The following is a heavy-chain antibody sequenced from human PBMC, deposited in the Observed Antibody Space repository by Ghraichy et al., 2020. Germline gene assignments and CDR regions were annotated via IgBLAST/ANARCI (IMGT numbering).Heavy chain of an antibody. CDR1: GFTFSNYA. D-gene: IGHD6-19*01. V-gene: IGHV3-23*01. J-gene: IGHJ4*02. Sequence: LNISCAASGFTFSNYAMSWVRQAPGKGLEWVSTISGSGSGTYYADSVKGRFTISRDSSKNTLYLQMNSLRAEDTAVYYCAKDSSGWCIDFWGQGTLVTVSS. CDR3: AKDSSGWCIDF. CDR2: ISGSGSGT.